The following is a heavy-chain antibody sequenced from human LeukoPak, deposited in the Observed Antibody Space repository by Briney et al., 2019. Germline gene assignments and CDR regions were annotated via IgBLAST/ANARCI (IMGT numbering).Heavy chain of an antibody. J-gene: IGHJ4*02. V-gene: IGHV3-53*01. CDR1: GFTVSSNY. Sequence: GGSLRLSCAASGFTVSSNYMSWVRQAPGKGLEWVSVIYRGGSTYYADSVKGRFTISRDNSKNTLYLHMNSLRAEETAVYYCAREGDDSSGYYPHFDYWGQGTLATVSS. D-gene: IGHD3-22*01. CDR2: IYRGGST. CDR3: AREGDDSSGYYPHFDY.